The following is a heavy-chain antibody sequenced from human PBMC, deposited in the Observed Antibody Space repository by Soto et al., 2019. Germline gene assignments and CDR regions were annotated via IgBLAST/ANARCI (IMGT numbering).Heavy chain of an antibody. J-gene: IGHJ4*02. CDR1: GLTFTRYD. V-gene: IGHV3-30*18. Sequence: GGSLRLSCAASGLTFTRYDMHWVRQAPGKGLEWVALISYDGSKKYYADSVKGRFTISRDNSNNTLYVQMNSLGAEDTAIYYCAKSIGAARSTYYFDYWGQGTLVTVSS. CDR3: AKSIGAARSTYYFDY. D-gene: IGHD6-6*01. CDR2: ISYDGSKK.